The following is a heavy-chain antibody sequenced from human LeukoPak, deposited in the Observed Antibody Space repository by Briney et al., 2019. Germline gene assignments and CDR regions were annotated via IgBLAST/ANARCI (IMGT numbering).Heavy chain of an antibody. J-gene: IGHJ6*03. Sequence: SETLSLTCTVSGGSISSYYWSWIRQPPGKGLEWIGYIYYSGSTNYNPSLKSRVTISVDTSKNQFSLKLSSVTAADTAVYYCARVGVTTTLDYYYYYYMDVWGKGTTVTVPS. V-gene: IGHV4-59*01. CDR3: ARVGVTTTLDYYYYYYMDV. CDR1: GGSISSYY. D-gene: IGHD4-17*01. CDR2: IYYSGST.